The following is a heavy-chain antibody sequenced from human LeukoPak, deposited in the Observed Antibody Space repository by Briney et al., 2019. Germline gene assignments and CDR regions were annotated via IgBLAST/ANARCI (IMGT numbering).Heavy chain of an antibody. CDR1: GFTFSTYG. V-gene: IGHV3-48*02. D-gene: IGHD1-14*01. CDR2: LSSSSDAI. J-gene: IGHJ4*02. Sequence: GGSLRLSCAASGFTFSTYGMNCVRRAPGKGPECGSYLSSSSDAIYYTDSVRGRFTISRDNAKNSLYLQMNSLRDEDTAVYYCTKAQLPRHEPGNFYFDYWGQGILVTVSS. CDR3: TKAQLPRHEPGNFYFDY.